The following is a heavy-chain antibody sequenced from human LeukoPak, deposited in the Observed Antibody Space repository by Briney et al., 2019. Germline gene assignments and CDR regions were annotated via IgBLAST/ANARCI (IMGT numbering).Heavy chain of an antibody. D-gene: IGHD6-13*01. CDR2: ISSSSSYI. J-gene: IGHJ5*02. Sequence: GGSLRLSSAASGFTFSSYSMNWVRQAPGKGLEWVSSISSSSSYIYYADSVKGRFTISRDNAKNSLYLQMNSLRAEDTAVYYCARYTGIAAAGTSWDQGTLVTVSS. CDR1: GFTFSSYS. CDR3: ARYTGIAAAGTS. V-gene: IGHV3-21*01.